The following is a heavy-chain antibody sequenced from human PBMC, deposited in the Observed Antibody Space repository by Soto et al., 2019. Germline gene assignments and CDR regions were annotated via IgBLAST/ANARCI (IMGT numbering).Heavy chain of an antibody. Sequence: PSETLSLTCTVSGGSISSSSYCRGLIRQPPGKGLEWIGSIYYSGSTYYNPSLKSRVTISVDTSKNQFSLKLSSVTAADTAVYYCARYYDILTASWPHNWFDPWGQGTLVTVSS. D-gene: IGHD3-9*01. V-gene: IGHV4-39*07. CDR3: ARYYDILTASWPHNWFDP. J-gene: IGHJ5*02. CDR1: GGSISSSSYC. CDR2: IYYSGST.